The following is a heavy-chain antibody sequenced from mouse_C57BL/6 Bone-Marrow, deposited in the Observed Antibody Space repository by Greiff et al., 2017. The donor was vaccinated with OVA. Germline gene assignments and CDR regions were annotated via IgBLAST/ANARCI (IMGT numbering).Heavy chain of an antibody. CDR3: ARHYYGSSLYAMDY. D-gene: IGHD1-1*01. J-gene: IGHJ4*01. CDR1: GFTFSDYY. V-gene: IGHV5-12*01. CDR2: ISNGGGST. Sequence: EVQLVESGGGLVQPGGSLKLSCAASGFTFSDYYMYWVRQTPEKRLEWVAYISNGGGSTYYPDTVKGRFTISRDNAKNTLYLQMSRLKSEDTAMYYCARHYYGSSLYAMDYWGQGTSVTVSS.